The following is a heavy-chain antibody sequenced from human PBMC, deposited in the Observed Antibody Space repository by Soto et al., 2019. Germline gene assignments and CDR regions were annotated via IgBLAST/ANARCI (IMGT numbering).Heavy chain of an antibody. CDR3: ARVGEAAAPGYFDY. CDR1: GGSISSYY. CDR2: IFDSGST. V-gene: IGHV4-59*01. J-gene: IGHJ4*02. D-gene: IGHD6-13*01. Sequence: SETLSLTCTVSGGSISSYYWSWIRQPPGKGLEWIGNIFDSGSTNYNPSLKSRVTISVDTSKNQFSLKVSSVTAGDPAVYYCARVGEAAAPGYFDYWSREPWSPSPQ.